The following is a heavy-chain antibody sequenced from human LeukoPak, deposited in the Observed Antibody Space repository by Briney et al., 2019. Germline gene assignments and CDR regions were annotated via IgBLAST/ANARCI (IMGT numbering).Heavy chain of an antibody. CDR1: GFTFSSYS. CDR3: ASFFSSSGRFDP. Sequence: GGSLRLSCAASGFTFSSYSMNWVRQAPGKGLEWVSYISSSSTIYYADSVKGRFTISRDNAKNSLYLQMNSLRAEDTAVYYCASFFSSSGRFDPWGQGTLVTVSS. J-gene: IGHJ5*02. D-gene: IGHD6-19*01. CDR2: ISSSSTI. V-gene: IGHV3-48*01.